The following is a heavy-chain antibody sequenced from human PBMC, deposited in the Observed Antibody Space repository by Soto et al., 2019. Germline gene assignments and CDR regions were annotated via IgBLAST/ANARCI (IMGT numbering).Heavy chain of an antibody. CDR2: IYYSGST. J-gene: IGHJ5*02. D-gene: IGHD2-2*01. V-gene: IGHV4-30-4*01. Sequence: QVQLQESGPGLVKPSQTLSLTCTVSGGSIRSGDYYWSWIRQPPGKGLEWIGYIYYSGSTYYNPSLQSRVTISVDTSKNPSSLKLSSVTAADTAVYYCARVAPAPAATNYNWFDPWGQGTLVTVSS. CDR3: ARVAPAPAATNYNWFDP. CDR1: GGSIRSGDYY.